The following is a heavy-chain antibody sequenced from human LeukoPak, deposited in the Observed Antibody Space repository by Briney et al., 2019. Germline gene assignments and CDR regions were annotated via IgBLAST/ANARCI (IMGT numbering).Heavy chain of an antibody. J-gene: IGHJ5*02. CDR3: ARGHSGSYQNWLDP. V-gene: IGHV3-64*01. CDR1: GFTFSSYA. CDR2: ISSNGGST. D-gene: IGHD1-26*01. Sequence: GGSLRLSCAASGFTFSSYAMHWVRQAPGKGLEYVSAISSNGGSTYYANSVKGRFTISRDNSKNTLYLQMGSLRAEDMAVYYCARGHSGSYQNWLDPWGQGTLVTVSS.